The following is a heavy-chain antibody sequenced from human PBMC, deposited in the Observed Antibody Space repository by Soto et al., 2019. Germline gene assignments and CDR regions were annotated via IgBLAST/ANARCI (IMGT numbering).Heavy chain of an antibody. V-gene: IGHV1-69*01. D-gene: IGHD6-13*01. Sequence: QVQLVQSGAEVKKPGSSVKVSCKASGGTFSNYAISWVRQAPGQGLEWMGGIIPIFGTANYAQKFQGRVTITADESTSTAYMELSSLRSEDTAVYYCARLPGSLAAAPNWFDPWGQGTLVTVSS. CDR1: GGTFSNYA. J-gene: IGHJ5*02. CDR2: IIPIFGTA. CDR3: ARLPGSLAAAPNWFDP.